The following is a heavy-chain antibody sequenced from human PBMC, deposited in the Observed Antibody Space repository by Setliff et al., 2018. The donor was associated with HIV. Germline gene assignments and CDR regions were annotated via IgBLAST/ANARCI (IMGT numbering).Heavy chain of an antibody. D-gene: IGHD6-25*01. CDR1: GYTFRNFA. CDR3: TRPLRTRSAIDPFHI. CDR2: IITIFGTP. Sequence: SVKVSCKASGYTFRNFAISWVRQAPGQGLEWVGGIITIFGTPNYAQVRDRVTMTRDTSISTAYMELTRLRSDDTAVYYCTRPLRTRSAIDPFHIWGQGTLVTVSS. J-gene: IGHJ3*02. V-gene: IGHV1-69*05.